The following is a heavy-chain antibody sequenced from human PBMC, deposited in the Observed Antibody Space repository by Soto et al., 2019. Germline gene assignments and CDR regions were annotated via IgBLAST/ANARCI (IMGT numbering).Heavy chain of an antibody. CDR1: GFTLSTYD. CDR2: LSYAGVT. CDR3: ATLAYSSSWYYFDY. V-gene: IGHV3-13*01. D-gene: IGHD6-13*01. Sequence: GGSLRLSCAASGFTLSTYDMHWVRQATGKGLEWVAALSYAGVTYYPGSVKGRFTVSRESAKNSLYLQMNSLTAGDTAVYYCATLAYSSSWYYFDYWGQGTLVTVSS. J-gene: IGHJ4*02.